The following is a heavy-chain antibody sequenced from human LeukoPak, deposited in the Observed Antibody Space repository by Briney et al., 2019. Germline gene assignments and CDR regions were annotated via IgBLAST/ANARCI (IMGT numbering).Heavy chain of an antibody. Sequence: SETLSLTCTVSGGSISSGDYYWSWIRQPPGKGLEWIGYIYYSGSTNYNPSLKSRVTISVDTSKNQFSLKLSSVTAADTAVYYCARLVLVGATEGYAFDIWGQGTMVTVSS. CDR2: IYYSGST. V-gene: IGHV4-61*08. CDR3: ARLVLVGATEGYAFDI. D-gene: IGHD1-26*01. CDR1: GGSISSGDYY. J-gene: IGHJ3*02.